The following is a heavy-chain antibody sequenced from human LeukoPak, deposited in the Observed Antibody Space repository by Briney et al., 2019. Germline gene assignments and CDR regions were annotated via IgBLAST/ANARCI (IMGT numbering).Heavy chain of an antibody. Sequence: SETLSLTCAVYGGSFSGYYWSWLRQPPGKGLEWVGEINHSGSTNYNPSLNSRVTISVDTSKNQFSLKLSSVTAADTAVYYCATRAVVSEPNGYWGQGTLVTVSS. V-gene: IGHV4-34*01. J-gene: IGHJ4*02. CDR2: INHSGST. CDR3: ATRAVVSEPNGY. D-gene: IGHD2-15*01. CDR1: GGSFSGYY.